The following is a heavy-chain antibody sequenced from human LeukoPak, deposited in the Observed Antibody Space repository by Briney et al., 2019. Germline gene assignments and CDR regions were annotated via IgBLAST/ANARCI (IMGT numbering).Heavy chain of an antibody. V-gene: IGHV1-8*01. Sequence: ASVKVSCKASGYTFTSYDINWVRQATGQGLEWMGWMNPNSGNTGYAQKFQGRVTMTRNTSISTAYMELSSLRSEDTAVYYCARVRLLHPWKRENAFDIWGQGTMVTVSS. CDR1: GYTFTSYD. CDR2: MNPNSGNT. D-gene: IGHD1-1*01. J-gene: IGHJ3*02. CDR3: ARVRLLHPWKRENAFDI.